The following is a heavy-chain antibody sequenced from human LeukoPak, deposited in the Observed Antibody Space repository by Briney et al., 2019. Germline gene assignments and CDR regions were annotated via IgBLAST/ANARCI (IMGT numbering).Heavy chain of an antibody. V-gene: IGHV4-34*01. D-gene: IGHD3-3*01. CDR3: ARAGGYDFWSGYPDYYYYMDV. J-gene: IGHJ6*03. CDR1: GGSISSHW. CDR2: INHSGST. Sequence: SETLSLTCTVSGGSISSHWWGWIRQPPGKGLEWIGEINHSGSTNYNPSLKSRVTISVDTSKNQFSLKLSSVTAADTAVYYCARAGGYDFWSGYPDYYYYMDVWGKGTTVTVSS.